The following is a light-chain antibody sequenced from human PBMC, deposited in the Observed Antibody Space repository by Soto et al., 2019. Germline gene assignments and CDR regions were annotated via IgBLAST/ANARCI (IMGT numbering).Light chain of an antibody. CDR1: QSLTTN. CDR2: DAS. V-gene: IGKV3D-15*01. Sequence: DIVITHCPVTLSVSPGGRATLSCRASQSLTTNLAWYQQKPVQAPRLLIHDASTRASGIPERFSGSGSGTEFTLTISSLHPDYFATYYCQQYNILSTFGQGTKVDI. CDR3: QQYNILST. J-gene: IGKJ1*01.